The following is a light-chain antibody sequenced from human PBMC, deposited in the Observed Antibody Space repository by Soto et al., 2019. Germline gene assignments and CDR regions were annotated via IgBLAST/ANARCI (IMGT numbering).Light chain of an antibody. CDR2: KAS. CDR1: QSIDTW. Sequence: DIQMTQSPSILSASVGDRVTITCRASQSIDTWLAWHQQKPGKAPKLLISKASNLENGVPSRFSGGGSGTEFTLTISSLQPDDFATYYCQQYNSYRGFGQGTKVDIK. CDR3: QQYNSYRG. J-gene: IGKJ1*01. V-gene: IGKV1-5*03.